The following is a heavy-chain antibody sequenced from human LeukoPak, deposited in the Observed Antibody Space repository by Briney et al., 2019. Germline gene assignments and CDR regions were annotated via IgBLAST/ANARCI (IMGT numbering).Heavy chain of an antibody. CDR1: GFTFSSYA. CDR3: ARGVSRYYYGMDV. J-gene: IGHJ6*02. D-gene: IGHD2/OR15-2a*01. CDR2: ISYGGSNK. Sequence: TGGSLRLSCAASGFTFSSYAMHWVRQAPGKGLEWVAVISYGGSNKYYADSVKGRFTISRDNSKNTLYLQMNSLRAEDTAVYYCARGVSRYYYGMDVWGQGTTVTVSS. V-gene: IGHV3-30*04.